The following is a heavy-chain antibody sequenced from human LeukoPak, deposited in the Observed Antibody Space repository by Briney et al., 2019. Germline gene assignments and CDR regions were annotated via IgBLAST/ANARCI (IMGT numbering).Heavy chain of an antibody. J-gene: IGHJ4*02. CDR1: PVTFGTSA. Sequence: PGGSLRLSCVGSPVTFGTSAMSWVRQAPGKGLEWVSAVSAGGTNTYYADSVEGRFTISRDNSKDTLYLHMDSLRVEDTAQYFCARNNRSGGTCYDNFDYRGQGRLLSVS. V-gene: IGHV3-23*01. D-gene: IGHD2-15*01. CDR3: ARNNRSGGTCYDNFDY. CDR2: VSAGGTNT.